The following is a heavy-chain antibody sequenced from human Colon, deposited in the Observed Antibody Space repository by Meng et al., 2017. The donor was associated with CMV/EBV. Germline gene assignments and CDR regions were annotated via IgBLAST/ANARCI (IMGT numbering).Heavy chain of an antibody. Sequence: GESLKISCEASGFIFSSYAMSWVRQAPGEGLEWVSAISSGGATTYYAESVKGRFAISRDNSKNTVFLQVNSLRAEDATVYYCAKSDSSGFYYKPIDYWGQGTLVTAS. CDR3: AKSDSSGFYYKPIDY. J-gene: IGHJ4*02. CDR2: ISSGGATT. V-gene: IGHV3-23*01. D-gene: IGHD3-22*01. CDR1: GFIFSSYA.